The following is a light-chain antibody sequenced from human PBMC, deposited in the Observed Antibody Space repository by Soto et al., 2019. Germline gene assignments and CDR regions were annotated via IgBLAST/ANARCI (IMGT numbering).Light chain of an antibody. CDR2: WAS. V-gene: IGKV4-1*01. J-gene: IGKJ2*01. CDR3: QQYYSTPYT. Sequence: DIVMIQSPDSLAVSLGERATINCKSSQNVLYSSNNENYLAWFQQKPGQPPKLLIYWASTRESGVPDRFSGSGSGTDFTITISSLQAEDVAVYYCQQYYSTPYTFGQGTKLEIK. CDR1: QNVLYSSNNENY.